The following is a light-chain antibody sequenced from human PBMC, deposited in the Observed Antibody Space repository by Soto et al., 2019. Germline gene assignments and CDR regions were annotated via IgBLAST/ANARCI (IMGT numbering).Light chain of an antibody. CDR1: SSNIGSNH. Sequence: QSVLTQPPSASGSPGQWVTISCTGTSSNIGSNHVNWYQQLPGTAPKLLIYSNNPRPSGVPDRFSGSKSGTSASLAISGLQSEDEADYYCAAWDDSLTLVFGGGTKVTVL. J-gene: IGLJ3*02. CDR2: SNN. V-gene: IGLV1-44*01. CDR3: AAWDDSLTLV.